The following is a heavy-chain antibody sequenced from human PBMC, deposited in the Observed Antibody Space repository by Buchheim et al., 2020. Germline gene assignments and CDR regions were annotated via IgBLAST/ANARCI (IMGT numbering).Heavy chain of an antibody. CDR2: ISYDGSKE. J-gene: IGHJ5*02. CDR3: ARSNLGFCNGGSCRNWFDP. Sequence: QEQLVESGGGVVQPGKSLRLSCAASGFIFSNFGMHWVRQAPGKGLEWVAAISYDGSKEYYVDSAKGRFTISRDSSKSTLYLQMNSLRPEDTAVYFCARSNLGFCNGGSCRNWFDPWGQGTL. D-gene: IGHD2-15*01. V-gene: IGHV3-30*03. CDR1: GFIFSNFG.